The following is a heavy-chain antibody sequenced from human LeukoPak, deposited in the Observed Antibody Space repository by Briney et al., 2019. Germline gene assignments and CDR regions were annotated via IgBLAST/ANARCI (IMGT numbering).Heavy chain of an antibody. CDR3: AKRLLWFGSDSSGYSDY. J-gene: IGHJ4*02. D-gene: IGHD3-10*01. CDR2: ISASGGST. Sequence: PGESLRLSCAASGFTFSSYAMSWVRQAPGKGLEWVSTISASGGSTYYADSVKGRFTISRDNSKNTLYLQMNSLRAEDTAVYYCAKRLLWFGSDSSGYSDYWGQGTLVTVSS. V-gene: IGHV3-23*01. CDR1: GFTFSSYA.